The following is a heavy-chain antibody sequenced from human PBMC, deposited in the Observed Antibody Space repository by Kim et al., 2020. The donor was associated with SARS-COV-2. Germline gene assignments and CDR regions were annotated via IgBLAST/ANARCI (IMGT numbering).Heavy chain of an antibody. CDR1: GFTFSTYG. Sequence: GGSLRLSCAASGFTFSTYGMHWVRQAPGKGLEWMAIISYDGSNEYYADSLKGRFTIARDNSKNTLYLQMNSLRAEDTAVYYCARDGAMVRGVIIDFWGQGTLVTVSS. V-gene: IGHV3-33*05. CDR2: ISYDGSNE. D-gene: IGHD3-10*01. J-gene: IGHJ4*02. CDR3: ARDGAMVRGVIIDF.